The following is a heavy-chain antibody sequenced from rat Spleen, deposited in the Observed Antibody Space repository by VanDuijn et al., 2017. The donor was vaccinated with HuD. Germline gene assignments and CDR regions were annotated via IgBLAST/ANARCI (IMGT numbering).Heavy chain of an antibody. CDR3: TTGTTDYYYGHYYVMDA. D-gene: IGHD1-6*01. CDR2: ISYDGGST. CDR1: GFTFSDYY. V-gene: IGHV5-20*01. Sequence: EVQLVESGGGLVQPGRSLKLSCAASGFTFSDYYMAWVRQAPTKGLEWVASISYDGGSTYYRDSVKGRFTISRDNAKSSLYLQMDSLRSEDTATYYCTTGTTDYYYGHYYVMDAWGQGASVTVSS. J-gene: IGHJ4*01.